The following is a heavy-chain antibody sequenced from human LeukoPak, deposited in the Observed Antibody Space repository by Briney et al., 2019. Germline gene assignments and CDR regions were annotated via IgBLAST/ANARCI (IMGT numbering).Heavy chain of an antibody. V-gene: IGHV5-10-1*01. CDR2: IDPSDSYT. CDR1: GYSYTSYW. J-gene: IGHJ3*01. Sequence: GESLKISCKGSGYSYTSYWISWVRQMPGKGLEWMGRIDPSDSYTNYSPSFQGHVTISADKSISTAYLQWSSLKASDTAMYYCVRLGELSALLWGQATMVTVSS. D-gene: IGHD3-16*02. CDR3: VRLGELSALL.